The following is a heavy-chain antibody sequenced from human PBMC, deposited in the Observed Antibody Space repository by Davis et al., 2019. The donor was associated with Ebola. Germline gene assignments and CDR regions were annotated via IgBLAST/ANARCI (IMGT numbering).Heavy chain of an antibody. CDR3: AREIKRAVQGSFFEN. CDR2: MNPNSGNT. J-gene: IGHJ4*02. CDR1: GYTFTSYD. D-gene: IGHD3-16*02. Sequence: AASVKVSCKASGYTFTSYDINWVRQATGQGLEWMGWMNPNSGNTGYAQKFQGRVAMTRNTSKNTAYMQLSSLRSEDSAVYYCAREIKRAVQGSFFENWGQGTLVTVSS. V-gene: IGHV1-8*01.